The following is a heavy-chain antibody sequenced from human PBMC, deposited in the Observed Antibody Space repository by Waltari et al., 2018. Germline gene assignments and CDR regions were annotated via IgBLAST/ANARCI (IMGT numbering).Heavy chain of an antibody. CDR3: ARHSGGSLNY. V-gene: IGHV4-59*08. J-gene: IGHJ4*02. D-gene: IGHD6-25*01. CDR2: IYGSGSNT. CDR1: GGSISSSY. Sequence: QLQLQESGPGPVKPPETLSLTCAVSGGSISSSYWSWIRQPPGKGLEWIGYIYGSGSNTNYNPSLKSRVTLSVDTSKNQFSLKLSSVTAADTAVYYCARHSGGSLNYWGQGVLVTVSS.